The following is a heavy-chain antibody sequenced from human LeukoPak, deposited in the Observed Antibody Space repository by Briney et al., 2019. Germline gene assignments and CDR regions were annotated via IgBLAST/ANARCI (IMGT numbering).Heavy chain of an antibody. CDR2: INHSGST. V-gene: IGHV4-34*01. CDR1: GGSFSGYY. Sequence: PSETLSLTCAVYGGSFSGYYWSWIRQPPGKGLEWIGEINHSGSTNYNPSLKSRVTISVDTSKNQFSLKLSSVTAADTAVYYCARPGRGPYYYYMDVWGKGTTVTISS. CDR3: ARPGRGPYYYYMDV. D-gene: IGHD3-10*01. J-gene: IGHJ6*03.